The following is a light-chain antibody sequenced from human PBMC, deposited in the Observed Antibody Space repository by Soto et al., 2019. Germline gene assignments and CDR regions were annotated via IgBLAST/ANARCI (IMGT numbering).Light chain of an antibody. V-gene: IGKV1-13*02. CDR3: QQFNSYPPAT. CDR1: QGISSA. Sequence: TQSPLSLSASVGDRVTITCRASQGISSALAWYQQKPGKAPKLLIYDASSLESGVPSRFSGSGSGTDFTLTISSLQPEDFATYYCQQFNSYPPATFGQGTRLEIK. CDR2: DAS. J-gene: IGKJ5*01.